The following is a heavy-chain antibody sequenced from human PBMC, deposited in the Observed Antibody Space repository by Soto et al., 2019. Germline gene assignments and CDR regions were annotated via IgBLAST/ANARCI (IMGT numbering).Heavy chain of an antibody. Sequence: EVQLLESGGGLVQPGGSLRLSCAASGFTFSSYAMNWVRQAPGKGLEWVSAISGSGDSTYYADSVKGRFTISRDNSKNPLYLQMNSLSAEDTAVYYCARRNSGWYFDLWGRGTLVTVSS. D-gene: IGHD4-4*01. J-gene: IGHJ2*01. CDR2: ISGSGDST. CDR3: ARRNSGWYFDL. V-gene: IGHV3-23*01. CDR1: GFTFSSYA.